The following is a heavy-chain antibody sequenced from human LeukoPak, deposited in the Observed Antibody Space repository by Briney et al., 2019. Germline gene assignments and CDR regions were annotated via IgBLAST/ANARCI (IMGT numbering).Heavy chain of an antibody. J-gene: IGHJ4*02. CDR2: IRYDGSNK. CDR3: AKDSRRRKTYYYDSSGLYYFDY. Sequence: AGGSLRLSCAASGFTFSSYGMHWVRQAPGKGLEWVAFIRYDGSNKYYADSVKGRFTISRDNSKNTLYLQMNSLRAEDTAVYYCAKDSRRRKTYYYDSSGLYYFDYWGQGTLVTVSS. CDR1: GFTFSSYG. V-gene: IGHV3-30*02. D-gene: IGHD3-22*01.